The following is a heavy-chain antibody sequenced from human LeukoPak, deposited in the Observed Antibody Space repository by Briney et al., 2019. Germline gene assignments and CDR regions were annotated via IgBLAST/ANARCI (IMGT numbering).Heavy chain of an antibody. CDR3: ARVPVRPDDAFDI. J-gene: IGHJ3*02. V-gene: IGHV3-74*01. CDR2: INSDGSST. CDR1: GFTFDDYG. Sequence: GGSLRLSCAASGFTFDDYGMSWVRQAPGKGLVWASRINSDGSSTSYADSVKGRFTISRDNAKNTLYLQMNSLRAEDTAVYYCARVPVRPDDAFDIWGQGTMVTVSS. D-gene: IGHD1-1*01.